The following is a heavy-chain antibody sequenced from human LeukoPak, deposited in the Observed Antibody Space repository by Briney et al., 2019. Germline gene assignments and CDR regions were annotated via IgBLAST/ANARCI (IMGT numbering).Heavy chain of an antibody. J-gene: IGHJ5*02. Sequence: ASVKVSCKASGYTFTGYYMHWVRQAPGQGLEWMGWINPNSGGTNYAQKFQGRVTMTRDTSISTAYMELSRLRSDDTAVYYCARQDYYGSGSYHMFYWFDPWGQGTLVTVSS. CDR1: GYTFTGYY. V-gene: IGHV1-2*02. CDR3: ARQDYYGSGSYHMFYWFDP. D-gene: IGHD3-10*01. CDR2: INPNSGGT.